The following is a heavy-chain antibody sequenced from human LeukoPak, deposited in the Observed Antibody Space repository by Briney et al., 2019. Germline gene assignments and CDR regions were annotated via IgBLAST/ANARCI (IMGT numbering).Heavy chain of an antibody. V-gene: IGHV4-59*01. Sequence: PSETLSLTCTVSGGSISSYYWSWIRQPPGKGLEWIGYIYYSGSTNYNPSLKSRVTISVDTSKNQFSLKLSSVTAADTAVYYCAREDSTGTTNYFDYWGQGTLVTVSS. CDR2: IYYSGST. CDR3: AREDSTGTTNYFDY. CDR1: GGSISSYY. J-gene: IGHJ4*02. D-gene: IGHD1-7*01.